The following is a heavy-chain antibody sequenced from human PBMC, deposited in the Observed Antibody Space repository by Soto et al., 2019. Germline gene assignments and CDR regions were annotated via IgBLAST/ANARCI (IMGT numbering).Heavy chain of an antibody. CDR1: GYSFTSYW. CDR3: ARHKVIVVVSGVMKYYYYGMDV. J-gene: IGHJ6*02. D-gene: IGHD2-15*01. V-gene: IGHV5-51*01. Sequence: GESLKISCKGSGYSFTSYWIAWVRQMPGKGLEWMGIIYPGDSDIRYSPSFQGQVTISADKSISTAYLQWSSLKASDTAMYYCARHKVIVVVSGVMKYYYYGMDVWGQGTTVTVSS. CDR2: IYPGDSDI.